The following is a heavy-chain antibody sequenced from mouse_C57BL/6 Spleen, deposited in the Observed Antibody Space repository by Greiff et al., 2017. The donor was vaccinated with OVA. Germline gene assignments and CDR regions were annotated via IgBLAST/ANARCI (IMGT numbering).Heavy chain of an antibody. D-gene: IGHD2-3*01. CDR2: ISSGSSTI. CDR1: GFTFSDYG. V-gene: IGHV5-17*01. Sequence: EVQGVESGGGLVKPGGSLKLSCAASGFTFSDYGMHWVRQAPEKGLEWVAYISSGSSTIYYADTVKGRFTISRDNAKNTLFLQMTSLRSEDTAMYYCARPIYDGSYYAMDYWGQGTSVTVSS. CDR3: ARPIYDGSYYAMDY. J-gene: IGHJ4*01.